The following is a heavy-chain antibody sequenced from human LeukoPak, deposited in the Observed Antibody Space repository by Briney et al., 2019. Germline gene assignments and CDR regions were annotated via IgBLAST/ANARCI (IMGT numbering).Heavy chain of an antibody. V-gene: IGHV4-59*01. CDR3: ARCPWRWGATYYFDY. Sequence: SETLSLTCTVSGGSISSYYWSWIRQPPGKGLEWIGYIYYSGSTNYNPSLKSRVTISVDTSKKQFSLKLSSVTAADTAVYYCARCPWRWGATYYFDYWGQGTLVNVSS. CDR1: GGSISSYY. CDR2: IYYSGST. D-gene: IGHD4-23*01. J-gene: IGHJ4*02.